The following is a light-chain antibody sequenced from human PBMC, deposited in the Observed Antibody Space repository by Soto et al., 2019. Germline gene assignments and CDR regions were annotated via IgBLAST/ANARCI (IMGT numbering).Light chain of an antibody. CDR3: QQFGRSPL. CDR2: ATS. CDR1: ESIISDY. Sequence: EFVLTQSPGTLSLSPGETATLSCRASESIISDYSAWYQHKPGQSPRLPIYATSKRATGIPDRFRGSGSETDFTLTISRLEPEDFALYYCQQFGRSPLFGQGTRLEIK. V-gene: IGKV3-20*01. J-gene: IGKJ5*01.